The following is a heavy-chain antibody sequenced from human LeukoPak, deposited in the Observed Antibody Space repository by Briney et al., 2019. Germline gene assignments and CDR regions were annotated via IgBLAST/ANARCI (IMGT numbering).Heavy chain of an antibody. D-gene: IGHD6-19*01. Sequence: PGGSLRLSCAASGFTFSSYAMHWVRQAPGKGLEWVAVISYDGSNKYYADSVKGRFTISRDNSKNTLYLQMNSLRAEDTAVYYCARGRYELIAVAGTSFDYWGQGTLVTVSS. V-gene: IGHV3-30-3*01. CDR3: ARGRYELIAVAGTSFDY. CDR1: GFTFSSYA. J-gene: IGHJ4*02. CDR2: ISYDGSNK.